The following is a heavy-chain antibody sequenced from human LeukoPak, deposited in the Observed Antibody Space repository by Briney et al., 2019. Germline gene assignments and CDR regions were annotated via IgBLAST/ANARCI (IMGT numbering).Heavy chain of an antibody. Sequence: ASVKVSCKASGYAFTSYYMHWVRQAPGQGLEWMGIINPSGGSTSYAQKFQGRVTMTRDMSTSTVYMELSSLRSEDTAVYYCARGGQSSGYYSEPLRYWGQGTLVTVSS. J-gene: IGHJ4*02. V-gene: IGHV1-46*01. CDR3: ARGGQSSGYYSEPLRY. CDR2: INPSGGST. D-gene: IGHD3-22*01. CDR1: GYAFTSYY.